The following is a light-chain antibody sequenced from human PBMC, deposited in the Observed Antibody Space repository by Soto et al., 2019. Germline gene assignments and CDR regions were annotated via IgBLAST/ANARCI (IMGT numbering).Light chain of an antibody. CDR3: QQYNKWPPWT. V-gene: IGKV3-15*01. Sequence: EIVMTQSPATLSVSPGERATLSRRASQSVSSNLAWYQQKPGQAPRLLIYGASTRATGIPARFSGSGSGTEFTLTISSLQSEDFAVYYCQQYNKWPPWTFGQGTKVDIK. J-gene: IGKJ1*01. CDR1: QSVSSN. CDR2: GAS.